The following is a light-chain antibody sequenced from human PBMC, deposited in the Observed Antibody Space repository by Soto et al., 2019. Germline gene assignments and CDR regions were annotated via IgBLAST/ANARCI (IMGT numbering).Light chain of an antibody. V-gene: IGKV3-20*01. J-gene: IGKJ3*01. CDR1: QSINSTY. CDR3: QQYGSSLFT. CDR2: GTS. Sequence: EIVLTQSPGTVSLSPGERATLSCRASQSINSTYLAWYHQKPGQAPRLLIYGTSIRASGVPERFSGGGSGTDFTLTITRLEPEDFAVYYCQQYGSSLFTFGPGTKVDFK.